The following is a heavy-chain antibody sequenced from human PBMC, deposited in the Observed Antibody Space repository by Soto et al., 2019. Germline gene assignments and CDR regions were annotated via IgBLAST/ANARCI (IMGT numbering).Heavy chain of an antibody. CDR2: INPNSGGT. CDR1: GYTFTGYY. V-gene: IGHV1-2*04. J-gene: IGHJ6*03. CDR3: ARGRYSSSSYYYYYMDV. Sequence: QVQLVQSGAEVKKPGASVKVSCKASGYTFTGYYIHWVRQAPGQGLEWMGWINPNSGGTNYAQKFQGWVTMTRDTSISTAYMELSRLRSDDTAVYYCARGRYSSSSYYYYYMDVWGKGTTVTVSS. D-gene: IGHD6-6*01.